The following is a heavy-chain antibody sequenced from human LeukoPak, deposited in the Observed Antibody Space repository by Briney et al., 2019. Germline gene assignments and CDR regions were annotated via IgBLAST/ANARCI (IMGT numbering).Heavy chain of an antibody. D-gene: IGHD6-19*01. Sequence: SETLSLTCTVSGGSISSYYWSWIRQPAGKGLEWIGRTYTSGSTNYNPSLKSRVTMSVDTSKNQFSLKLSSVTAADTAVYYCARDLAVAGRGDAFDIWGQGTMVTGSS. V-gene: IGHV4-4*07. J-gene: IGHJ3*02. CDR3: ARDLAVAGRGDAFDI. CDR2: TYTSGST. CDR1: GGSISSYY.